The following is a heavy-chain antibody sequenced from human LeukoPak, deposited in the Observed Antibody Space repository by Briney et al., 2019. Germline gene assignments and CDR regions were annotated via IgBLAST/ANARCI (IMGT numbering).Heavy chain of an antibody. CDR1: GGTFSGYY. V-gene: IGHV4-34*01. CDR3: ARVIIVGATLRFDP. J-gene: IGHJ5*02. D-gene: IGHD1-26*01. CDR2: INHSGNT. Sequence: PSETLSLTCAVYGGTFSGYYWSWIRQPPGKGLEWIGEINHSGNTNYNPSLKSRVTMSVDTSKNQFSLKLSSVTAADTAVYYCARVIIVGATLRFDPWGQGTLVTVSS.